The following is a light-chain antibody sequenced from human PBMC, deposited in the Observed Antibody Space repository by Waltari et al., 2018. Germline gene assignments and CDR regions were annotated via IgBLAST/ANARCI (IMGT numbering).Light chain of an antibody. CDR2: EVS. V-gene: IGLV2-18*02. J-gene: IGLJ2*01. CDR3: SSYTSSSTPV. CDR1: SSYVGSYYC. Sequence: SALTQPPSVSVYPGQLVTISCTRTSSYVGSYYCFFCYQQPPRTAPKLMIYEVSNRPSGVPDRFSGSKSGNTAFLTISGLQAEDEADYYCSSYTSSSTPVFGGGTKLTVL.